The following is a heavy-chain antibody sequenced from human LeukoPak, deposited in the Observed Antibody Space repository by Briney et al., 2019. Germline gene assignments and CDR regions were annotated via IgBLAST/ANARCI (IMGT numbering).Heavy chain of an antibody. D-gene: IGHD6-19*01. Sequence: PGGSLRLSCAASGFTFTSYAMSWVRQAPGKGLQWVSVINGGGTSTDYAGSVRGRFTISRDNSKNTLYLQMNNLRAEDTAIYYCAKGAFEQWLVQVIPFDYWGQGTLVTVSS. CDR2: INGGGTST. V-gene: IGHV3-23*01. J-gene: IGHJ4*02. CDR1: GFTFTSYA. CDR3: AKGAFEQWLVQVIPFDY.